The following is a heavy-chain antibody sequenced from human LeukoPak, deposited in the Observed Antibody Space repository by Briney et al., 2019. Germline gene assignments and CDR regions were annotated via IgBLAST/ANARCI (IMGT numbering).Heavy chain of an antibody. J-gene: IGHJ5*02. CDR1: GFTVSSNY. D-gene: IGHD6-19*01. CDR2: IYSGGST. V-gene: IGHV3-53*05. Sequence: GGSLRLSCAASGFTVSSNYMSWVRQAPGKGLEWVSVIYSGGSTYYADSVKGRFTISRDNSKNTLYLQMNSLRAEDTAVYYCAKGGWSLDNWFDPWGQGTLVTVSS. CDR3: AKGGWSLDNWFDP.